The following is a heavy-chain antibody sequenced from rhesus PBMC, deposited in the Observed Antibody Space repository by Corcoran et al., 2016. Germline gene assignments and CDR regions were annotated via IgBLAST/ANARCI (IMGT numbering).Heavy chain of an antibody. V-gene: IGHV4-160*01. CDR1: GGSISSYY. CDR3: AKYGYSYAYDY. CDR2: IYGVCVRT. D-gene: IGHD5-36*01. Sequence: QVQLQESGPGLLKPSETLSLTCAVSGGSISSYYWSWIRQSPGKGLEWIGYIYGVCVRTNYNSSLKSRVTMSTDTSKNQVSLNLSSVTAADTAVYYCAKYGYSYAYDYWGQGVLVTVSS. J-gene: IGHJ4*01.